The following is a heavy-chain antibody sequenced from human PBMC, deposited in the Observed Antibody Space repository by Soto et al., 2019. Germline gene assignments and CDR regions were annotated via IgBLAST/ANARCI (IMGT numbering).Heavy chain of an antibody. J-gene: IGHJ5*01. CDR2: ISRTGDSA. CDR3: GTGADGRGYSHNGFDS. V-gene: IGHV3-23*01. D-gene: IGHD3-22*01. CDR1: GFSFSDYA. Sequence: EVHLLESGGALVQPGGSLTLSCAASGFSFSDYAMSWVRQAPGKGLEWVSSISRTGDSAYYADSVKGRFAISRDRSKNRLLKQKISLRVADTAVYYCGTGADGRGYSHNGFDSWGQGTLITVSS.